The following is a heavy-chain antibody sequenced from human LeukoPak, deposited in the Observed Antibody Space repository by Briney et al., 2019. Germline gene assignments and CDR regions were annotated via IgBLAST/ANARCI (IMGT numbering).Heavy chain of an antibody. J-gene: IGHJ5*02. V-gene: IGHV4-34*01. CDR3: ARGKYCSSTSCYAGGDNWFDP. CDR1: GGSFSGYY. Sequence: PSETLSLTCAVYGGSFSGYYWSWIRQPPGKGLEWIGEINHSGSTNYNPSLKSRVTISVDTSKNQFSLKLSSVTAADTAVYYCARGKYCSSTSCYAGGDNWFDPWGQGTLVTVSS. D-gene: IGHD2-2*01. CDR2: INHSGST.